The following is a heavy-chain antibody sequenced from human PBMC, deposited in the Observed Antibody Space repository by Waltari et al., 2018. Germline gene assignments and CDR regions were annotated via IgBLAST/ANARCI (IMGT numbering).Heavy chain of an antibody. CDR3: AKDLYGSCDY. V-gene: IGHV3-30*18. J-gene: IGHJ4*02. CDR2: IWYDGSNK. CDR1: GFTFSSYG. Sequence: QVQLVESGGGVVQPGRSLRLSCAASGFTFSSYGMPWVRQAPGKGLEWVAVIWYDGSNKYYADSVKGRFTISRDNSKNTLYLQMNSLRAEDTAMYYCAKDLYGSCDYWGQGTLVTVSS. D-gene: IGHD1-26*01.